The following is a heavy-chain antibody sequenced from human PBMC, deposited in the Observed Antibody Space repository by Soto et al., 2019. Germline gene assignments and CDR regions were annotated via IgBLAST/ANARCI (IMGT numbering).Heavy chain of an antibody. D-gene: IGHD3-3*01. Sequence: ASVKVSCKASGYTFTSYAMHWVRQAPGQRREWMGWINAGNGNTKYSQKFQGRVTITRDTSASTAYMELSSLRSEDTAVYYCARDSEYDFRKHYYGMDVWGQGTTVTVSS. V-gene: IGHV1-3*01. J-gene: IGHJ6*02. CDR2: INAGNGNT. CDR1: GYTFTSYA. CDR3: ARDSEYDFRKHYYGMDV.